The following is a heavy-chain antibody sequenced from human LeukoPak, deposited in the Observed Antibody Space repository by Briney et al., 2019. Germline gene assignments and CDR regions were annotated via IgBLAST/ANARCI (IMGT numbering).Heavy chain of an antibody. CDR2: ISSSGSTI. Sequence: GGSLRLSCAASGFTFSSYEMNWVRQAPGKGLEWVSYISSSGSTIYYANSVKGRFTISRDNAKNSLYLQMNSLRAEDTAVYYCARGPHCSGGSCYSGNFDYWGQRTLVTVSS. V-gene: IGHV3-48*03. J-gene: IGHJ4*02. D-gene: IGHD2-15*01. CDR3: ARGPHCSGGSCYSGNFDY. CDR1: GFTFSSYE.